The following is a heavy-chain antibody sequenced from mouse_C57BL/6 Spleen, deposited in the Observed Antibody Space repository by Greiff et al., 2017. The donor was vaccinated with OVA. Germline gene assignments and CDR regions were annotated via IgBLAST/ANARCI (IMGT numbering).Heavy chain of an antibody. J-gene: IGHJ4*01. Sequence: EVQRVESGGGLVKPGGSLKLSCAASGFTFSDYGMHWVRQAPEKGLEWVAYISSGSSTIYYADTVKGRFTISRDNATNTLVLQMTSLRSEDTAMDYCAIYGSSYGAMDYWGQGTSVTVSS. D-gene: IGHD1-1*01. CDR1: GFTFSDYG. CDR2: ISSGSSTI. CDR3: AIYGSSYGAMDY. V-gene: IGHV5-17*01.